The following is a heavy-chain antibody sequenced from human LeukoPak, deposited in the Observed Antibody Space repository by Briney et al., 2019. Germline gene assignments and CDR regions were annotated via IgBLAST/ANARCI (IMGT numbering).Heavy chain of an antibody. V-gene: IGHV3-53*01. CDR2: IYSGGSA. D-gene: IGHD3-10*01. J-gene: IGHJ6*03. CDR1: GFTVSSTY. CDR3: VGGSGSYRTPYYYMDV. Sequence: GGSLRLSCTASGFTVSSTYMSWVRQAPGKGLEWFSIIYSGGSAYYADSVKDRFTISRATSTNTLYLHMNSLRGADTPVYYCVGGSGSYRTPYYYMDVWGKGTTVTVSS.